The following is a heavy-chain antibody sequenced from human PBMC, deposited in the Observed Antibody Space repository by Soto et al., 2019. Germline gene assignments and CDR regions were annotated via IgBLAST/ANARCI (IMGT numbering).Heavy chain of an antibody. V-gene: IGHV1-3*05. CDR1: GYTFTSYA. CDR2: INAGNGNT. J-gene: IGHJ6*02. CDR3: ARDQGRGYYYYGMDV. Sequence: QVQLVQSGSEEKKPGASVKVSCKASGYTFTSYAMNWVRQAPGQRLEWRGWINAGNGNTKYSQKFQGRVTITRDKPASTAYMELSSLKSEDTAVYYCARDQGRGYYYYGMDVWGQGTTVTVSS. D-gene: IGHD3-10*01.